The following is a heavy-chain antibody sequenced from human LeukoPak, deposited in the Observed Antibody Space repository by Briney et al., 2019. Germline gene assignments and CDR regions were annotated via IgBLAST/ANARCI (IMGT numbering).Heavy chain of an antibody. CDR2: IKQDGSEK. J-gene: IGHJ5*02. V-gene: IGHV3-7*01. Sequence: GGSLRLSCAASGFTFSSYWMSWVRQAPGKGLEWVANIKQDGSEKYYVDSVKGRFTISRDSAKNSLYLQMNSLRAEDTAVYYCARAAALLWFGELFGRFDPWGQGTLVTVSS. CDR3: ARAAALLWFGELFGRFDP. D-gene: IGHD3-10*01. CDR1: GFTFSSYW.